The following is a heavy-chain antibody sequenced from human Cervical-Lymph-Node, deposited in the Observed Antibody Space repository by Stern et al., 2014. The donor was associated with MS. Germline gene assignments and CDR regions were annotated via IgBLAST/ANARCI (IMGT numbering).Heavy chain of an antibody. J-gene: IGHJ4*02. D-gene: IGHD4-17*01. CDR2: IWYDGSNK. CDR1: GFTFSSYG. V-gene: IGHV3-33*01. CDR3: ARDTNHYGH. Sequence: QVQLVESGGGVVQPGRSLRVSCAASGFTFSSYGMHWVRQAPGKGLEWVPVIWYDGSNKYYADSVKGRFTISRDNSKNTLYLQMNSLRAEDTAVYYCARDTNHYGHWGQGTLVTVSS.